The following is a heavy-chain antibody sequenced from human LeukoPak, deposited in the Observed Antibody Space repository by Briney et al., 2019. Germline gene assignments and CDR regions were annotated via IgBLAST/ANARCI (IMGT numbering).Heavy chain of an antibody. J-gene: IGHJ6*03. D-gene: IGHD5-18*01. V-gene: IGHV4-38-2*02. CDR1: GYSINSGYY. Sequence: SETLSLTCTVSGYSINSGYYWGWIRQPPGKGLEFIGNMYHTGNTHYNPSLMSRVTISIDTSKNQFSLKLSSVTAADTAVYYCARHGYSYGQHYYYYMDVWGKGTTVTVSS. CDR2: MYHTGNT. CDR3: ARHGYSYGQHYYYYMDV.